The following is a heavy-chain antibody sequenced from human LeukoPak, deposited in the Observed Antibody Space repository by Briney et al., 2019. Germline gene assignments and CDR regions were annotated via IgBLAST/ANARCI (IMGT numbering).Heavy chain of an antibody. CDR2: INPSFNPGVDVT. D-gene: IGHD2-15*01. CDR1: GNTFSSYH. Sequence: ASVKVSCKASGNTFSSYHIHWVRQAPGQGLEWMGKINPSFNPGVDVTSYAQKFQGRVTITADESTSTAYMELSSLRSEDTAAYYCARVCSGGSCYAWRYYYGMDVWGQGTTVTVSS. J-gene: IGHJ6*02. V-gene: IGHV1-46*01. CDR3: ARVCSGGSCYAWRYYYGMDV.